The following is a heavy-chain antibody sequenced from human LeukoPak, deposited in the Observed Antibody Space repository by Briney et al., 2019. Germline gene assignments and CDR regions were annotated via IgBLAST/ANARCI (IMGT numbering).Heavy chain of an antibody. J-gene: IGHJ6*02. CDR3: SRSPTIPTSGGYFGLTYGMDL. CDR2: INHSGST. CDR1: SGSFSGYY. Sequence: SETLSLTCAAYSGSFSGYYWIWIRQSPGKGLEWIGEINHSGSTNYNPSLKSRVTISVDTSKKQFTLELRSVTAVDTAVFYCSRSPTIPTSGGYFGLTYGMDLWGQGTTVTVSS. V-gene: IGHV4-34*01. D-gene: IGHD1-26*01.